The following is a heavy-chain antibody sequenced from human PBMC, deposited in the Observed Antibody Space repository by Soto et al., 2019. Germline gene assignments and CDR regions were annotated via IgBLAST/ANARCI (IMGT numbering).Heavy chain of an antibody. CDR1: GGTFSNYT. J-gene: IGHJ4*02. Sequence: SVKVSCKASGGTFSNYTINWVRQAPGQGLEWMGGIIPIFGTANYAQKFQGRVTITADESTSTAYMELSSLRSEDTAVYYCAGPRGSSPLFDYWGQGTLVTVSS. CDR2: IIPIFGTA. V-gene: IGHV1-69*13. CDR3: AGPRGSSPLFDY. D-gene: IGHD6-6*01.